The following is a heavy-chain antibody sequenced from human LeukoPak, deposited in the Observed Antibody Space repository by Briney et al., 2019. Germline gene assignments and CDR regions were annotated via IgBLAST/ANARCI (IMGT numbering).Heavy chain of an antibody. Sequence: SETLSLTCAVYGGSFSGYYWSWNRQPPGKGLEWIGEINHSGSTNYNPSLKSRVTISVDTSKNQFSLKLSSVTAADTAVYYCARVRRVHYDTYYYYMDVWGKGTTVTVSS. J-gene: IGHJ6*03. D-gene: IGHD3-10*01. CDR3: ARVRRVHYDTYYYYMDV. CDR1: GGSFSGYY. CDR2: INHSGST. V-gene: IGHV4-34*01.